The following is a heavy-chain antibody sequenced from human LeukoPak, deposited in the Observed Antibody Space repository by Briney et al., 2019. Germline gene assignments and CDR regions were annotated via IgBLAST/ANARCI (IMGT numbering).Heavy chain of an antibody. CDR2: INPHSGGT. Sequence: ASVKVSCKASGYTFTGYYIHWVRQAPGQGLEWMGWINPHSGGTNYAQKFQGGVTMTRDTSITTAYMELSSLRSDDTAVYYCARGRNYYDSSGYYYEGDAFDIWGQGTMVTVSS. CDR1: GYTFTGYY. V-gene: IGHV1-2*02. D-gene: IGHD3-22*01. CDR3: ARGRNYYDSSGYYYEGDAFDI. J-gene: IGHJ3*02.